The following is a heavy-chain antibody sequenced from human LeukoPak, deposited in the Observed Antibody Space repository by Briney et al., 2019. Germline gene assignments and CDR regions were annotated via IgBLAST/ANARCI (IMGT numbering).Heavy chain of an antibody. CDR2: VYYSGSP. CDR1: GGSISNNNYY. V-gene: IGHV4-39*01. Sequence: TSETLSLTCTVSGGSISNNNYYWAWIRQPPGKGLECIGSVYYSGSPYYNPSLKSRVTISVDTSKNQFSLKLSSVTAADTAVYYCATWRTAKTGFDYWGQGTLVTVSS. CDR3: ATWRTAKTGFDY. J-gene: IGHJ4*02. D-gene: IGHD1-1*01.